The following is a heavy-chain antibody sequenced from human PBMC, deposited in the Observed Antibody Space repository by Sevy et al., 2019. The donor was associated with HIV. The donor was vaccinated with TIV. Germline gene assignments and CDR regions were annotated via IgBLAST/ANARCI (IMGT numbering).Heavy chain of an antibody. V-gene: IGHV3-48*01. CDR3: ARERDGYNYGLDY. J-gene: IGHJ4*02. Sequence: GGSLRLSCAASGFTFSTYSMNWVRQAPGKGLEWVSCITGRSSSIYYADSVRGRFTISRDNAKNLLFLQMKSLRAEDTAVYYCARERDGYNYGLDYWGQGTLVTVSS. D-gene: IGHD5-12*01. CDR1: GFTFSTYS. CDR2: ITGRSSSI.